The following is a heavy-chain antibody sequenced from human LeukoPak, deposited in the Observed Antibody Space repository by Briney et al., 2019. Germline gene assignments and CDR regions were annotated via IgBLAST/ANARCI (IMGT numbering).Heavy chain of an antibody. CDR3: AKGRGSLSAAGTTFNWFDP. CDR1: GFTFSSYW. CDR2: IHSDGSTT. Sequence: GGSLRLSCAASGFTFSSYWMHWVRQAPGKGLVWVSRIHSDGSTTSYADSVKGRFTTSRDNAKNTLYLQMNSLRAEDTAVYYCAKGRGSLSAAGTTFNWFDPWGQGTLVTVSS. V-gene: IGHV3-74*01. D-gene: IGHD6-13*01. J-gene: IGHJ5*02.